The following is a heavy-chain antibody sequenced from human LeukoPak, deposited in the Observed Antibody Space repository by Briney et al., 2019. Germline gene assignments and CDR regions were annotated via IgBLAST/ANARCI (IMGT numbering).Heavy chain of an antibody. CDR2: IYYSGST. J-gene: IGHJ4*02. CDR3: AKYSTSIAAYDF. Sequence: SETLSLTCTVSGGSVSSGVYYWSWIRQPPGKGLEYIGYIYYSGSTNYNPSLKSRVTISVDTSKNQFSLKLSSVTAEDTAVCYCAKYSTSIAAYDFWGQGTLVTVSS. CDR1: GGSVSSGVYY. D-gene: IGHD2/OR15-2a*01. V-gene: IGHV4-61*08.